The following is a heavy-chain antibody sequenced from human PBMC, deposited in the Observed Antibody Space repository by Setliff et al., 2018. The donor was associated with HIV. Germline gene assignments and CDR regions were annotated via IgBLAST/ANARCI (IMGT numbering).Heavy chain of an antibody. CDR2: IYSSGSI. D-gene: IGHD3-22*01. CDR3: ARAASYYDSSGYWAPPKYFDY. V-gene: IGHV4-59*11. Sequence: KTSETLSLTCTVSGGSISSHCWSWIRQSPGRALEWIGYIYSSGSIIYNPFLKCRVTMSVDTSQNQVSLDLDSVTAADTAVYYCARAASYYDSSGYWAPPKYFDYWGQGTLVTVSS. CDR1: GGSISSHC. J-gene: IGHJ4*02.